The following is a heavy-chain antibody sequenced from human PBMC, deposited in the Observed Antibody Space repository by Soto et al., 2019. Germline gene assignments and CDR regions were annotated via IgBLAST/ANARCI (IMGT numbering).Heavy chain of an antibody. CDR2: IYYGSS. CDR3: AREQGYCSSISCYNWLDP. J-gene: IGHJ5*02. D-gene: IGHD2-2*01. V-gene: IGHV4-61*01. CDR1: GGSVSSGNYY. Sequence: SETLSLTCTVSGGSVSSGNYYWSWIRQPPGKGLEWIGYIYYGSSNYNPSLKSRVSISIDTSKNQFSLKLSSVTAADTAVYYCAREQGYCSSISCYNWLDPWGQGTLVTVSS.